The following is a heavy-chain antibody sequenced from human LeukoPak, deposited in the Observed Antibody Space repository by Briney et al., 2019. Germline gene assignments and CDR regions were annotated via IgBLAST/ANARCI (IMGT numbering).Heavy chain of an antibody. V-gene: IGHV4-39*01. CDR3: ARQRIRSSGWADY. Sequence: SETLSLTCTVSGGSISSSSYYWGWIRQPPGMGLEWIGSIYYSGSTYYNPSLKSRVTISVDTSKNQFSLKLSSVTAADTAVYYCARQRIRSSGWADYWGQGTLVTVSS. D-gene: IGHD6-19*01. CDR1: GGSISSSSYY. CDR2: IYYSGST. J-gene: IGHJ4*02.